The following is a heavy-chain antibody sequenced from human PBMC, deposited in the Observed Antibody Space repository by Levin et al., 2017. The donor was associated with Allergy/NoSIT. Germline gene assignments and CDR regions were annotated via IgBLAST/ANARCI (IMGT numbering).Heavy chain of an antibody. V-gene: IGHV3-23*01. CDR1: GFTFSSYA. D-gene: IGHD2-2*01. J-gene: IGHJ6*02. CDR3: TKGWYCSSTSCYSSSNYGMDG. Sequence: GGSLRLSCAASGFTFSSYAMSWVRQAPGKGLEWVSITSGSGGNTYYTDSVKGRFTISRDNSKNTLYLQMNSLRAEDTAVYYCTKGWYCSSTSCYSSSNYGMDGWGQGTTVTVSS. CDR2: TSGSGGNT.